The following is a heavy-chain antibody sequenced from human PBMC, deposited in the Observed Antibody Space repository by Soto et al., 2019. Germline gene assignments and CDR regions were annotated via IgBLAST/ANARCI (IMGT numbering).Heavy chain of an antibody. CDR1: GYSFITYG. V-gene: IGHV1-18*01. Sequence: QVQLVQSGVEVKKPGASVKVSCQASGYSFITYGIGWVRQAPGQGLEWMGWITVNSGNTNYPQKFQGRVNMTTDTSTSTAYMELRSLTSDDTAVYYCARGLGGGWYHFDHWGQGTLVTVSS. CDR3: ARGLGGGWYHFDH. D-gene: IGHD6-19*01. J-gene: IGHJ4*02. CDR2: ITVNSGNT.